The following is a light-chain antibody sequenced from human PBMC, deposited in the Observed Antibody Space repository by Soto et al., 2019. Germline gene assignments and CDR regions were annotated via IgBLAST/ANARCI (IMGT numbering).Light chain of an antibody. J-gene: IGLJ3*02. V-gene: IGLV1-51*01. CDR3: GTWDSSLSAVV. CDR1: NSNIGDNY. CDR2: DNY. Sequence: QSVLTQPPSVSAAPGQTVTISCSGSNSNIGDNYVSWYQQLPGTAPKLLIYDNYKRPSGIPDRFSGSKSGTSGTLGITGLQTGDEADYYCGTWDSSLSAVVFGGGTKLTVL.